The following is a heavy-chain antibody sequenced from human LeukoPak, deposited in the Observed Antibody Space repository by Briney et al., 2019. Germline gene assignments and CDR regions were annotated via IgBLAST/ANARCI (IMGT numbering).Heavy chain of an antibody. J-gene: IGHJ3*02. CDR3: ARVRTVSTTFDAFDI. CDR2: MYYSGST. CDR1: GDSISSSGSY. Sequence: PSETLSLTCTVSGDSISSSGSYWVWIRQPPGKGLEWIGSMYYSGSTYYSPSLKSRVTISVDTSNYQFSLKVTSVTAADTAVYYCARVRTVSTTFDAFDIWGQGTMVIVSS. V-gene: IGHV4-39*01. D-gene: IGHD1-14*01.